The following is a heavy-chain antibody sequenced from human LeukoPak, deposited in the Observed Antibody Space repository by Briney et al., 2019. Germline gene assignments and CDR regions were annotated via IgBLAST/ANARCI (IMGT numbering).Heavy chain of an antibody. V-gene: IGHV5-51*01. D-gene: IGHD3-10*01. CDR3: AIFGDKYGSGSYGDS. J-gene: IGHJ4*02. CDR2: LYPDDSDT. CDR1: GYTFSNYW. Sequence: GESLKISCKGFGYTFSNYWIGWVRQMPGKGLESMRILYPDDSDTRYSPSFQGQVTISADKSITTAFLQWSSLKASDTAMYYCAIFGDKYGSGSYGDSWGQGTLVTVSS.